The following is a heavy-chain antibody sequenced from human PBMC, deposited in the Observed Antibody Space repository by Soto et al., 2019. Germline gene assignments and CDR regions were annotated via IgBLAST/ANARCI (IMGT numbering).Heavy chain of an antibody. Sequence: GGSLRLSCAASGFTFTSACMNWVRQAPGKGLEWVGRIRSKTDGGTTDYAAHGNGRFTISRDDSKKTMYLEMSSLQTEDTDVYYCHSDAYGWGNYPRSFDYWGQGTLVTVSS. D-gene: IGHD3-16*02. CDR3: HSDAYGWGNYPRSFDY. V-gene: IGHV3-15*01. CDR2: IRSKTDGGTT. J-gene: IGHJ4*02. CDR1: GFTFTSAC.